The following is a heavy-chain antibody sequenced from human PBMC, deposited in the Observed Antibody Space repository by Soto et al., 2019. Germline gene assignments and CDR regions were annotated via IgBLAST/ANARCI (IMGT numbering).Heavy chain of an antibody. Sequence: QVQLVESGGGVVQPGRSLRLSCAASGFTFSSYGMHWVRQAPGKGLEWVAVISYDGSNKYYADSVKGRFAISRDNSKNTLYLQMHRLRAEDTAVYYCAPWFGAFDYWGQGTLVTVSS. D-gene: IGHD3-10*01. CDR2: ISYDGSNK. CDR1: GFTFSSYG. J-gene: IGHJ4*02. CDR3: APWFGAFDY. V-gene: IGHV3-30*03.